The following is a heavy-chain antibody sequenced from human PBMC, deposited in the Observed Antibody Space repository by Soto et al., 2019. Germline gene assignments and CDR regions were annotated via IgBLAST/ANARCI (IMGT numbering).Heavy chain of an antibody. CDR1: GFTFSNAW. V-gene: IGHV3-15*01. D-gene: IGHD3-3*01. Sequence: PGGSLRLSCAASGFTFSNAWMSWVRQAPGKGLEWVGRIKSKTDGGTTDYAAPVKGRFTISRNDSKNTLYLQMNSLKTEDTAVYYCSRITIFGVGPGCYGMDVWGQGTTVTVSS. CDR3: SRITIFGVGPGCYGMDV. J-gene: IGHJ6*02. CDR2: IKSKTDGGTT.